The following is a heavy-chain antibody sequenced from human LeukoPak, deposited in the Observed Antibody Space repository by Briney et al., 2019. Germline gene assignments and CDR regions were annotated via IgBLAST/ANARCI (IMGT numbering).Heavy chain of an antibody. J-gene: IGHJ3*02. Sequence: SVKVSCKASGFTFTNSAMQWVRQARGQRLEWIGWIVIGSGNTNYAQKFHERVTITRDMSTSTAYMELSSLRSEDTAVYYCAADSSGNDAFDIWGQGTMVTVSS. CDR3: AADSSGNDAFDI. CDR1: GFTFTNSA. CDR2: IVIGSGNT. D-gene: IGHD6-25*01. V-gene: IGHV1-58*02.